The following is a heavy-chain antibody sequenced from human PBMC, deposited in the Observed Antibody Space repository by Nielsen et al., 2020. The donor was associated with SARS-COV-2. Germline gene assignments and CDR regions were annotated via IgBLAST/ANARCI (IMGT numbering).Heavy chain of an antibody. CDR2: INPSGGST. CDR3: ARDRGDYGDYGH. Sequence: ASVKVSCKASGYTFTSYYMHWVRQAPGQGLEWMGRINPSGGSTSYAQKFQGRVTMTRDTSTSTVYMELSSLRSEDTAVYYCARDRGDYGDYGHWGQGTLVTVSS. CDR1: GYTFTSYY. V-gene: IGHV1-46*01. J-gene: IGHJ4*02. D-gene: IGHD4-17*01.